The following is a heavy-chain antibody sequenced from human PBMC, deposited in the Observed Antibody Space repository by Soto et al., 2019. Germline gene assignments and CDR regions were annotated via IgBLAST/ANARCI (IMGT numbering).Heavy chain of an antibody. Sequence: GGSLRLSCAASGFTFTRYSMNWVRQAPGKGLGWVSSISSTTNYIYYGDSMKGRFTISRDNAKNSLYLEMNSLRAEDTAVYYCARESEDLTSTFDYWGQGTLVTVSS. V-gene: IGHV3-21*06. CDR3: ARESEDLTSTFDY. CDR2: ISSTTNYI. J-gene: IGHJ4*02. CDR1: GFTFTRYS.